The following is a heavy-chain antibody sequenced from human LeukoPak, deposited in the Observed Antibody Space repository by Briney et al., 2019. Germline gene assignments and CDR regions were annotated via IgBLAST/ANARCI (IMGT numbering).Heavy chain of an antibody. J-gene: IGHJ6*03. D-gene: IGHD1-14*01. CDR1: GYTFTGYY. V-gene: IGHV1-46*01. CDR3: ARSSGRSPNRDYMDA. Sequence: ASVKVSCKASGYTFTGYYMHWVRQAPGQGLEWMGIINPSGGSTSYAQKFQGRVTMTRDTSTSTVYMELSSLRSEDTAVYYCARSSGRSPNRDYMDAWGKGTTVTISS. CDR2: INPSGGST.